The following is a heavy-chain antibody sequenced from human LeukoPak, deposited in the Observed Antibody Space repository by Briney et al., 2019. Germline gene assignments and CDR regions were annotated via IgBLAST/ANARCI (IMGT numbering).Heavy chain of an antibody. CDR3: ARMEDSSGYYFDY. Sequence: GASVTVSCTASGYTFTSYAMHWVRQAPGQRLEWMGWINAGNGNTKYSQKFQGRVTITRDTSASTAYMELSSLRSEDTAVYYCARMEDSSGYYFDYWGQGTLVTVSS. D-gene: IGHD3-22*01. CDR1: GYTFTSYA. V-gene: IGHV1-3*01. J-gene: IGHJ4*02. CDR2: INAGNGNT.